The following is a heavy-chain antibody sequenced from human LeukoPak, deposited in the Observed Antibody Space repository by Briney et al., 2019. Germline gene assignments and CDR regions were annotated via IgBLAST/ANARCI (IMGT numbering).Heavy chain of an antibody. V-gene: IGHV1-2*02. D-gene: IGHD3-10*01. J-gene: IGHJ4*02. CDR2: INPNSGGT. Sequence: ASVKVSCKASGYTFTGFYMHWVRQAPGQGLEWMGWINPNSGGTNYAQKFQGRVTMTRDASINTAYMELSSLRSDDTAVYYCAREEVSVISDTCCSGLGYWGQGTLVTVSS. CDR3: AREEVSVISDTCCSGLGY. CDR1: GYTFTGFY.